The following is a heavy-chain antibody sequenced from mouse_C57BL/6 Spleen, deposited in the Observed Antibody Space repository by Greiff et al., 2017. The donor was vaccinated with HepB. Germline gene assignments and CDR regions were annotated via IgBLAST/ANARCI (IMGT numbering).Heavy chain of an antibody. CDR2: IDPETGGT. CDR1: GYTFTDYE. V-gene: IGHV1-15*01. J-gene: IGHJ3*01. CDR3: TRRLFAY. Sequence: VQLQESGAELVRPGASVTLSCKASGYTFTDYEMHWVKQTPVHGLEWIGAIDPETGGTAYNQKFKGKAILTADKSSSTAYMELRSLTSEDSAVYYCTRRLFAYWGQGTLVTVSA.